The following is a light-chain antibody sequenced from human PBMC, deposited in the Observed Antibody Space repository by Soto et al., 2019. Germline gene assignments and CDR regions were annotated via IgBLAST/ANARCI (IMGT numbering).Light chain of an antibody. CDR2: KVS. J-gene: IGKJ1*01. V-gene: IGKV2-30*02. CDR3: MQGTLWPWT. CDR1: QSLIHSDGDTY. Sequence: DVVMTQSPLSLPVTLGQPASISCRSSQSLIHSDGDTYLNWFQQRPGQSPRRLIYKVSDRDSGVPDRFSGSGSGTDFTLKSSMVEAEDVGVYYCMQGTLWPWTFGQGTEVEIK.